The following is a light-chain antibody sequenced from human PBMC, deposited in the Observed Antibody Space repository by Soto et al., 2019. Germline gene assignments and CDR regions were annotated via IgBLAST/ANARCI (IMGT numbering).Light chain of an antibody. CDR2: SIN. Sequence: QSALTQPPSASGTPGQRVTISCSGSSSNIGSNTVNWFQQLPGTAPKLLIYSINLRPSGVPDRFSGSKSGTSASLAISGLQSEDEADYYCAAWDDSLNGPVFGGGTQLTVL. J-gene: IGLJ3*02. CDR1: SSNIGSNT. CDR3: AAWDDSLNGPV. V-gene: IGLV1-44*01.